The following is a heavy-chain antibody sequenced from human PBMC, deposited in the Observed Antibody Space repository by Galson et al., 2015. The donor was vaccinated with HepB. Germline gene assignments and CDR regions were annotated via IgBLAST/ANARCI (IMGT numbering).Heavy chain of an antibody. CDR1: GYTFTSYG. Sequence: SVKVSCKASGYTFTSYGISWVRQAPGQGLEWMGWISAYNGNTNYAQKLQGRVTMTTDTSTSTAYMELRSLRSDDTAVYYCAREAHDFWSGYVWFDPWGQGTLVTVSS. D-gene: IGHD3-3*01. CDR3: AREAHDFWSGYVWFDP. J-gene: IGHJ5*02. V-gene: IGHV1-18*01. CDR2: ISAYNGNT.